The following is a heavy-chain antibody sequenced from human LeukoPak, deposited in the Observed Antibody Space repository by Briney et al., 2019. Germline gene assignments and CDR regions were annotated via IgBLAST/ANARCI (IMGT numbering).Heavy chain of an antibody. Sequence: GRSLRLSCAASGFTFSSYAMHWVRQAPGKGLEWVAVISYDGSNKYYADSVKGRFTISRDNSKNTLYLQMNSLRAEDTALYYCARVIRWKNAFDIWGQGTTVTVSS. V-gene: IGHV3-30-3*01. CDR2: ISYDGSNK. CDR3: ARVIRWKNAFDI. D-gene: IGHD4-23*01. CDR1: GFTFSSYA. J-gene: IGHJ3*02.